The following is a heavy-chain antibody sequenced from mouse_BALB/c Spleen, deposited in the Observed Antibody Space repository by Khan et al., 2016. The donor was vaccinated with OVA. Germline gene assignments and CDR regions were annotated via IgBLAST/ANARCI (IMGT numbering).Heavy chain of an antibody. CDR3: TRGYGNYVRYYFDY. Sequence: VQLQQSGPELEKPGASVKISCKASGYSFTGYNMNWVKQSNGKSLEWIGNIDPYYGGASYNQKFKGKATLTVDKSSSTAYMQLKSLKSEDSAVYYCTRGYGNYVRYYFDYWGQGTTLTVSS. CDR1: GYSFTGYN. D-gene: IGHD2-10*02. J-gene: IGHJ2*01. CDR2: IDPYYGGA. V-gene: IGHV1-39*01.